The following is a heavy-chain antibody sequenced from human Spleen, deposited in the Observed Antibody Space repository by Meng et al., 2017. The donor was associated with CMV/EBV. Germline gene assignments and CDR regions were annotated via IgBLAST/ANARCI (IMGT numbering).Heavy chain of an antibody. CDR1: GYTFNAYY. J-gene: IGHJ4*02. Sequence: RVSCKASGYTFNAYYIHWVRQGPGQGLEWLGWVNPNTGGSKYSQQFQGRVTMTRDPSINTAYMELTSLRSYDTAVYYCARDSLHDYWGQGTLVTVSS. CDR2: VNPNTGGS. V-gene: IGHV1-2*02. CDR3: ARDSLHDY.